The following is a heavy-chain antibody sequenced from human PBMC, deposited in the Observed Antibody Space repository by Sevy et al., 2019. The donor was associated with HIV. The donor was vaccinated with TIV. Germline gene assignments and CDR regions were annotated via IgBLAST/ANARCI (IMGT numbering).Heavy chain of an antibody. V-gene: IGHV3-7*03. CDR1: GFTFSSYW. CDR3: ASLPGIAAAGLGYDAFDI. Sequence: GGSLRLSCAASGFTFSSYWMSWVRQAPGKGLEWVANIKQDGSEKYYVGSVKGRFTISRDNAKNSLYLQMNSLRAEDTAVYYCASLPGIAAAGLGYDAFDIWGQGTMVTVSS. J-gene: IGHJ3*02. CDR2: IKQDGSEK. D-gene: IGHD6-13*01.